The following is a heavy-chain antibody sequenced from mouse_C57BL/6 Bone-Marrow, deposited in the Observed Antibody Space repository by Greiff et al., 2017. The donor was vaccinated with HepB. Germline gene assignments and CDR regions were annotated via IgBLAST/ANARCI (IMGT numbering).Heavy chain of an antibody. V-gene: IGHV1-76*01. CDR1: GYTFTDYY. J-gene: IGHJ4*01. CDR3: ASDYDPFYAMDY. D-gene: IGHD2-4*01. CDR2: IYPGSGNT. Sequence: QVQLQQSGAELVRPGASVKLSCKASGYTFTDYYINWVKQRPGQGLEWIARIYPGSGNTYYNEKFKGKATLTAEKSSSTAYMQLSSLTSEDSAVYFFASDYDPFYAMDYWGQGTSVTVSS.